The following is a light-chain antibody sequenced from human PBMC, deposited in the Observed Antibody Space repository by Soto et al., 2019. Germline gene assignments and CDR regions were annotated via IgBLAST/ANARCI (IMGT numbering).Light chain of an antibody. CDR3: HQRESWPRT. CDR1: QNINTR. V-gene: IGKV3-11*01. CDR2: QTS. Sequence: EIVLTQSPATLSSFPGDRVTLSCRASQNINTRLAWYQHRPGQAPRLLIYQTSIRAAGIPARFSASGSGTDFTLTISDVQPEDFALYYCHQRESWPRTFGQGTKVDI. J-gene: IGKJ1*01.